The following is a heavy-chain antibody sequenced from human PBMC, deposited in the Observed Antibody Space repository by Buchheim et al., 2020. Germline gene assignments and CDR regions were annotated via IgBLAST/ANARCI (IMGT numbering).Heavy chain of an antibody. D-gene: IGHD3-10*01. J-gene: IGHJ4*02. CDR3: AKDAVYYYGSGSSFDY. V-gene: IGHV3-23*01. CDR2: ISGSGGST. CDR1: GFTFSSYA. Sequence: EVQLLESGGGLVQPGGSLRLSCAASGFTFSSYAMSWVRQAPGKGLEWVSAISGSGGSTYYADSVKGRVPISRDHSKNTLYLQMNSLRAEDTAVYYCAKDAVYYYGSGSSFDYWGQGTL.